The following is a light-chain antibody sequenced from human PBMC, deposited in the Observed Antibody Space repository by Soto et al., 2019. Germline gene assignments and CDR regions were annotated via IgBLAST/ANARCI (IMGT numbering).Light chain of an antibody. CDR3: QQRSNWPIT. J-gene: IGKJ5*01. CDR2: DAS. V-gene: IGKV3-11*01. CDR1: QNIISN. Sequence: EIVMTQSPATRSVSPGERAALSCRASQNIISNLAWYQQKPGQAPRLLIYDASNRATGIPARFSGSGSGTDFTLTISSLEPEDFAVYYCQQRSNWPITSGQGTRLEIK.